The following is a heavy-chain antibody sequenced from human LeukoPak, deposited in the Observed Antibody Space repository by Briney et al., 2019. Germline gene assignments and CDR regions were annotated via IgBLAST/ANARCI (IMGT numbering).Heavy chain of an antibody. CDR1: GFTFSSYA. D-gene: IGHD3-22*01. J-gene: IGHJ4*01. CDR3: AKDPGFYYDSWYFDY. Sequence: GGSLRLSCAASGFTFSSYAMSWVRQAPGKGLEWVAFIRYDGNNKHYADSVKGRFFVSRDNSKNTLYLQMNSLRTEDTAVYYCAKDPGFYYDSWYFDYWGHGTLVTVSS. CDR2: IRYDGNNK. V-gene: IGHV3-30*02.